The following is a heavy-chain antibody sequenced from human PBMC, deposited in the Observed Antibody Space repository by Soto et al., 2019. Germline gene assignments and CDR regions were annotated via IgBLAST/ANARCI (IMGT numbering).Heavy chain of an antibody. J-gene: IGHJ6*02. CDR2: IYYSGST. CDR3: ARGPPGYYYYGMDV. CDR1: GGSISSSSYY. V-gene: IGHV4-39*07. Sequence: PWETLSLTCTVSGGSISSSSYYWGWIRQPPGKGLEWIGSIYYSGSTNYNPSLKSRVTISVDTSKNQFSLKLSSVTAADTAVYYCARGPPGYYYYGMDVWGQGTTVTVSS.